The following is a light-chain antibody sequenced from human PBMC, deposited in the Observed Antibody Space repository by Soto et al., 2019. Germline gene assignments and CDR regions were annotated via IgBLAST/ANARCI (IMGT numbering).Light chain of an antibody. J-gene: IGLJ2*01. CDR2: NVD. CDR1: SSDVGTYNH. Sequence: QSALTQVVSVSGSPGQSITITCTGTSSDVGTYNHVSWYQQHPGKAPKLMIYNVDYRPSGVSNRFSGSKSGNTASLSISGLQAEDEASYYCSSYTKTDTVLFGGGTKLTVL. CDR3: SSYTKTDTVL. V-gene: IGLV2-14*03.